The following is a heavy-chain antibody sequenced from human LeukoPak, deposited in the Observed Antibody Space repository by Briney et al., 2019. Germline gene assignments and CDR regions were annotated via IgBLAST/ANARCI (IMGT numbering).Heavy chain of an antibody. CDR1: GFTFSGSA. J-gene: IGHJ6*02. V-gene: IGHV3-73*01. CDR2: IRSKANSYAT. CDR3: TTGPLYYHYGMDV. Sequence: GGSLKLSCAASGFTFSGSAMHWVRQASGKGLEWVGRIRSKANSYATAYAASVKGRFTISRDDSKNTAYLQMNSLKTEDTAVYYCTTGPLYYHYGMDVWGQGTTVTVSS.